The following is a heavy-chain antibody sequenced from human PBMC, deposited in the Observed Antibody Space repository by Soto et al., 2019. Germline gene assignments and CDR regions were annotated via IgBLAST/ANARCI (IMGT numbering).Heavy chain of an antibody. CDR2: ISTYNGNT. CDR3: ARAKVLITPNWFDP. V-gene: IGHV1-18*01. Sequence: QVQLVQSGGEVKKPGASVKVSCKASGYTFTSYGITWVRQAPGQGLEYLGWISTYNGNTDFVQKVQNRVTLTTDTSTSTAYMELRSLRPDDTAVYYCARAKVLITPNWFDPWGQGTLVTVSS. J-gene: IGHJ5*02. D-gene: IGHD3-16*01. CDR1: GYTFTSYG.